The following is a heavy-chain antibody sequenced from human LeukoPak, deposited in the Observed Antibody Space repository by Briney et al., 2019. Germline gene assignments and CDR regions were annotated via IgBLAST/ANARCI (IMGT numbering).Heavy chain of an antibody. CDR3: ARAVHCSGGSCYFDY. CDR1: GGSISSYS. D-gene: IGHD2-15*01. Sequence: SETVSLTCTVSGGSISSYSWSWTRQPAGKGLEWIGRIYTSGSTKYNPYLTRRVTMSVDTSKNQFSLKLRSVTAADTAVYYCARAVHCSGGSCYFDYWGESPVDPVSS. J-gene: IGHJ4*02. V-gene: IGHV4-4*07. CDR2: IYTSGST.